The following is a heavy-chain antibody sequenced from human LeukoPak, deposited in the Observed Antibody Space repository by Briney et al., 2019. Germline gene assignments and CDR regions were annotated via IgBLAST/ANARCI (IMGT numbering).Heavy chain of an antibody. CDR2: ISSGGTT. CDR1: GFTVSSNY. CDR3: ARGTPTRTAPSDH. D-gene: IGHD4-17*01. J-gene: IGHJ4*02. Sequence: PGGSLRLSCAASGFTVSSNYMSWVRQAPGKGLEWVSVISSGGTTNYADSVKGRFTISRDNSKNTVYLQMDSLRAEDTAVYYCARGTPTRTAPSDHWGQGTLVTVSS. V-gene: IGHV3-53*01.